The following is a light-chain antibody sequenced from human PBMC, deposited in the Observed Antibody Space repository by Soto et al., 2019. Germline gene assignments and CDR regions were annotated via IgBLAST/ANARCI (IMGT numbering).Light chain of an antibody. CDR2: GNS. CDR3: QSYDSSLSGWV. Sequence: QSVLTQPPSVSGAPGQRVTISCTGRSSNIGAGYDVHWYHQLPGTAPKLLIYGNSNRPSGVPDRFSGSKSGTSASLAITGLQAEDEADYYCQSYDSSLSGWVFGGGTKVTVL. CDR1: SSNIGAGYD. V-gene: IGLV1-40*01. J-gene: IGLJ3*02.